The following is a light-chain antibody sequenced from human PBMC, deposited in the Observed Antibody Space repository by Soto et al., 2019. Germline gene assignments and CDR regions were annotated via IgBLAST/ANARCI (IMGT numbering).Light chain of an antibody. Sequence: EIVLTQSPGTLSLSPGERATLSCRASQSVSSSYLAWYQQKPGQAPRRLTYGPSSRATGIPDRYSGSGSGTDFTLTISRLEPEDFAVYYCQQYGSPITFGQGTRLEIK. CDR2: GPS. CDR1: QSVSSSY. CDR3: QQYGSPIT. V-gene: IGKV3-20*01. J-gene: IGKJ5*01.